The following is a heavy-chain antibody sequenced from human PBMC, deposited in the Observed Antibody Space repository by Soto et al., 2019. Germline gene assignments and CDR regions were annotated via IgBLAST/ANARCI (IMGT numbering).Heavy chain of an antibody. CDR3: ARGARGEYVSSWFDP. CDR1: GFTFSTYL. J-gene: IGHJ5*02. D-gene: IGHD3-16*01. V-gene: IGHV3-7*01. Sequence: GGSLRLSCAASGFTFSTYLMTWVRQAPGKGLEWVANIRQDGTEKKYVDSVQGRFTISRDNAKNSLYLQMNGLRAEDTAVYYCARGARGEYVSSWFDPWGQGT. CDR2: IRQDGTEK.